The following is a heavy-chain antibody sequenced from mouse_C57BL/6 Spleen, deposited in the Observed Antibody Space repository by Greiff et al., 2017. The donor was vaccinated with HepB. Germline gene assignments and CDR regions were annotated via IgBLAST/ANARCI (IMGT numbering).Heavy chain of an antibody. CDR1: GYAFSSSW. CDR2: IYPGDGDT. CDR3: AREGEITTVVAPYAMDY. J-gene: IGHJ4*01. V-gene: IGHV1-82*01. D-gene: IGHD1-1*01. Sequence: VQLQQSGPELVKPGASVKISCKASGYAFSSSWMNWVKQRPGKGLEWIGRIYPGDGDTNYNGKFKGKATLTADKSSNTAYMQLSSLTSEDSAVYFCAREGEITTVVAPYAMDYWGQGTSVTVSS.